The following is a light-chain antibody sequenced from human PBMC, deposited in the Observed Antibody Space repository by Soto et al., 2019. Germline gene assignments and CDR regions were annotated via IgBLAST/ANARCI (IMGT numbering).Light chain of an antibody. CDR1: QFLSSY. CDR3: QQLTNFRFT. Sequence: ELVLTQSPATLSLSPGERATLSCRASQFLSSYLAWYQQKPGQPPRLLIYDTSNRAAGVPARFSGSRSGTDFTLTISSLEPEDFATYYCQQLTNFRFTFGQGTKLDIK. CDR2: DTS. V-gene: IGKV3-11*01. J-gene: IGKJ2*01.